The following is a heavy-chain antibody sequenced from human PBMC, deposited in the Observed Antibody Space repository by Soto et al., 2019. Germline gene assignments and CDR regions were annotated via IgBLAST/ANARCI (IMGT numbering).Heavy chain of an antibody. V-gene: IGHV3-7*04. CDR3: ARDDVLLWSPLAY. CDR2: IKQDGSEK. Sequence: GGSLRLSCAASGFTFSSDWMSWVRQAPGNGLEWVANIKQDGSEKYYVDSVKGRFTISRDNAKNSLYLQMNSLRAEDTAVYYCARDDVLLWSPLAYWGQGTLVTVSS. D-gene: IGHD3-10*01. J-gene: IGHJ4*02. CDR1: GFTFSSDW.